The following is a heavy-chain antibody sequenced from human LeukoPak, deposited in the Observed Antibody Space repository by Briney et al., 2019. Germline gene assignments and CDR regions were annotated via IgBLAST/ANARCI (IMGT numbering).Heavy chain of an antibody. CDR3: ARDRYDYVWGSYRLNWFDP. D-gene: IGHD3-16*02. Sequence: SQTLSLTCAISGDSVSSNSAAWNWIRQSPSRGLEWLGRTYYRSKLYNDYAVSVKSRITINPDTSKNQFSLQLNSVTPEDTAVYYCARDRYDYVWGSYRLNWFDPWGQGTLVTVSS. J-gene: IGHJ5*02. CDR2: TYYRSKLYN. CDR1: GDSVSSNSAA. V-gene: IGHV6-1*01.